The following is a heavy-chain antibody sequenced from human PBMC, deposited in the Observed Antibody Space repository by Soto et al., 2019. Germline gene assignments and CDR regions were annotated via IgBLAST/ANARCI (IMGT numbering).Heavy chain of an antibody. CDR3: TRIKAVGATRFYYYYGMDV. CDR2: IRSKAYGGTT. J-gene: IGHJ6*02. D-gene: IGHD1-26*01. V-gene: IGHV3-49*04. Sequence: SLRLSCTASGFTFGDYAMSWVRQAPGKGLEWVGFIRSKAYGGTTEYAASVKGRFTISRDDSKSIAYLQMNSLKTEDTAVYYCTRIKAVGATRFYYYYGMDVWGQGTTVTVSS. CDR1: GFTFGDYA.